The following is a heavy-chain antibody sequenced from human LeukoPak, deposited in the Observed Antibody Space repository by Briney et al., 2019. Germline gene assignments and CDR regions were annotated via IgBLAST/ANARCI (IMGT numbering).Heavy chain of an antibody. CDR1: GGSISSGGYY. J-gene: IGHJ4*02. D-gene: IGHD3-10*01. Sequence: PSETLSLTCTVSGGSISSGGYYWSWIRQHPGKGLEWIGYIYYSGSTYYNPSLKSRVTISVDTSKNQFSLKLSSVTAADTAVYYCARVEWSGEFFRGGHQAVDYWGQGTLVTVSS. CDR2: IYYSGST. V-gene: IGHV4-31*03. CDR3: ARVEWSGEFFRGGHQAVDY.